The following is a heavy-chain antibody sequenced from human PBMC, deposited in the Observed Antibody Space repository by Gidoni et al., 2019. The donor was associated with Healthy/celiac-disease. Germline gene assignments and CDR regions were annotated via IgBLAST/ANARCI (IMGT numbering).Heavy chain of an antibody. V-gene: IGHV3-33*01. CDR2: IWYDGSNK. Sequence: QVQLVESGGGVVQPGRSLRLSCAASGFTFSSYGMHWVRQAPGKGLEWVAVIWYDGSNKYYADSVKGRFTISRDNSKNTLYLQMNSLRAEDTAVYYCARDANMGSIDYWGQGTLVTVSS. CDR3: ARDANMGSIDY. CDR1: GFTFSSYG. D-gene: IGHD3-10*01. J-gene: IGHJ4*02.